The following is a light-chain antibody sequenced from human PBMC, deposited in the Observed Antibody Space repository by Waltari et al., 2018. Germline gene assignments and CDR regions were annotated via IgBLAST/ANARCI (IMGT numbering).Light chain of an antibody. CDR2: EVS. CDR3: NSYTSTSTRVV. V-gene: IGLV2-14*01. J-gene: IGLJ3*02. CDR1: SNDVGAYNY. Sequence: QSALTQPASVSGSPGQSITISCTGTSNDVGAYNYVSWYQQHPGKVPKLMVYEVSNRPSGVSSRFSGSKSGNTASLTISGLQAEDEADYYCNSYTSTSTRVVFGGGTKLTVL.